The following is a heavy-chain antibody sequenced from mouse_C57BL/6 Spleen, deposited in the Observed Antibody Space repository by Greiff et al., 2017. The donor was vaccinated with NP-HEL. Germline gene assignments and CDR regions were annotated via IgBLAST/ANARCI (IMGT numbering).Heavy chain of an antibody. Sequence: VQLQQSGPELVKPGASVKISCKASGYSFTGYYMNWVKQSPDKSLEWIGEINPSTGGTTYNQKFKAKATLTVDKSSSTAYMQLKSLTSEDSAVYYCARRDYGSSYGAMDYWGQGTSVTVSS. J-gene: IGHJ4*01. CDR1: GYSFTGYY. D-gene: IGHD1-1*01. CDR2: INPSTGGT. V-gene: IGHV1-42*01. CDR3: ARRDYGSSYGAMDY.